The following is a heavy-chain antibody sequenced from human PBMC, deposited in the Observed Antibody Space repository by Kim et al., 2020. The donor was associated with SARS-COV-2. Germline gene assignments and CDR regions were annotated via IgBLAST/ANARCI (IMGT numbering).Heavy chain of an antibody. CDR1: GGSFSGYY. D-gene: IGHD3-10*01. CDR3: ARAPLYRYYYGSGSLSPHIDY. V-gene: IGHV4-34*01. Sequence: SETLSLTCAVYGGSFSGYYWSWIRQPPGKGLEWIGEINHSGSTNYNPSLKSRVTISVDTSKNQFSLKLSSVTAADTAVYYCARAPLYRYYYGSGSLSPHIDYWGQGTLVTVSS. CDR2: INHSGST. J-gene: IGHJ4*02.